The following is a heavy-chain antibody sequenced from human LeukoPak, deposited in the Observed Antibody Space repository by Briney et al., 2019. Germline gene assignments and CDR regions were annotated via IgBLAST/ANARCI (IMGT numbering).Heavy chain of an antibody. CDR3: ASFRGDGYHFDY. V-gene: IGHV1-2*02. J-gene: IGHJ4*02. CDR1: GYTFTGYY. CDR2: INPNSGGT. Sequence: ASVKVSCKASGYTFTGYYMHWVRQAPGQGLEWMGWINPNSGGTNYAQKFQGGVTMTRDTSISTAYMELSRLRSDDTAVYYCASFRGDGYHFDYWGQGTLVTVSS. D-gene: IGHD5-24*01.